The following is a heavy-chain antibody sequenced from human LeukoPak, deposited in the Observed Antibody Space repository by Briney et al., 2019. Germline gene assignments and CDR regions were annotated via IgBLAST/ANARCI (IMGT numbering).Heavy chain of an antibody. CDR1: GFTFSSYS. Sequence: GGSLRLSCAASGFTFSSYSMNWVRQAPGKGLEWVSSISSSSSYIYYADSVKGRFTISRDNAKNSLYLQMNSLRAEDTAVYYCASSHEVSGSFDYWGQGTLVTVSS. V-gene: IGHV3-21*01. CDR2: ISSSSSYI. J-gene: IGHJ4*02. CDR3: ASSHEVSGSFDY. D-gene: IGHD3-22*01.